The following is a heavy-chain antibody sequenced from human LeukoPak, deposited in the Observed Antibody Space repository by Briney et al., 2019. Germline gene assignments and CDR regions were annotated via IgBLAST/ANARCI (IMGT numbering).Heavy chain of an antibody. D-gene: IGHD6-13*01. CDR2: ISGRGVTT. J-gene: IGHJ4*02. Sequence: GGSLRLSCAASGFTFSTYALSWVRQAPGKGLEWVSTISGRGVTTYYADSVKGRFTISRDNSKNTLYLQMNSLRAEDTALYYCAGSSSWYFSDYWGQGTLVTVSS. V-gene: IGHV3-23*01. CDR3: AGSSSWYFSDY. CDR1: GFTFSTYA.